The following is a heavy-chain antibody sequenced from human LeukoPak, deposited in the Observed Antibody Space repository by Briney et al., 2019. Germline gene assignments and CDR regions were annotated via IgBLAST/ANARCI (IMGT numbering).Heavy chain of an antibody. J-gene: IGHJ6*03. CDR1: GYTLTELS. CDR2: IIPIFGTA. V-gene: IGHV1-69*13. Sequence: ASVKVSCKVSGYTLTELSMHWVRQAPGKGLEWMGGIIPIFGTANYAQKFRGRVTITADESTSTAYMELSSLRSEDTAVYYCARGDGGDCCNYYMDVWGKGTTVTISS. D-gene: IGHD2-21*02. CDR3: ARGDGGDCCNYYMDV.